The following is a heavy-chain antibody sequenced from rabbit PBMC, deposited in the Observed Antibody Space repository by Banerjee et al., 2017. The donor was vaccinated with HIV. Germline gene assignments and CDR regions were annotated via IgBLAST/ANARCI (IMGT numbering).Heavy chain of an antibody. CDR1: GFSFSSSYY. CDR2: IGTTNGSP. D-gene: IGHD4-2*01. Sequence: QEQLVESGGGLVQPEGSLTLTCTASGFSFSSSYYMCWVRQAPGKGLEWIACIGTTNGSPHYATWAKGRFTISKTSSTTATLQMTSLAAADTATYFCARNPAGGGGRTYVGYFNLWGQGTLVTVS. CDR3: ARNPAGGGGRTYVGYFNL. J-gene: IGHJ4*01. V-gene: IGHV1S45*01.